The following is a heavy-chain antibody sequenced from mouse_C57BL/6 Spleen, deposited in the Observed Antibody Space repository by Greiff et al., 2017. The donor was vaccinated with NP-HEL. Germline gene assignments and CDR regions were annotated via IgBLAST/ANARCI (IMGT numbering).Heavy chain of an antibody. CDR2: IHPNSGST. D-gene: IGHD1-1*01. CDR3: ARSRSSYDWYFDV. Sequence: QVQLQQPGAELVKPGASVKLSCKASGYTFTSYWMHWVKQRPGQGLEWIGMIHPNSGSTNYNEKFKSKATLTVDKSSSTAYMQLSSLTSEDSAVYYCARSRSSYDWYFDVWGTGTTVTVSS. V-gene: IGHV1-64*01. CDR1: GYTFTSYW. J-gene: IGHJ1*03.